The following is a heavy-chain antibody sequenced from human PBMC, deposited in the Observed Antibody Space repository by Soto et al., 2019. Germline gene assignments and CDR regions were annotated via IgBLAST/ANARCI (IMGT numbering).Heavy chain of an antibody. CDR3: AREGVSSSWCYYYSMDV. CDR2: ISYSGST. D-gene: IGHD6-13*01. V-gene: IGHV4-59*01. Sequence: PSETLSLTCTVSGGSISSYYWSWIRQPPGKGLEWIGYISYSGSTNYNPSLKSRVTISVDTSKNQFSLRLSSVTAADTAVYYCAREGVSSSWCYYYSMDVWGQGTTVTVSS. CDR1: GGSISSYY. J-gene: IGHJ6*02.